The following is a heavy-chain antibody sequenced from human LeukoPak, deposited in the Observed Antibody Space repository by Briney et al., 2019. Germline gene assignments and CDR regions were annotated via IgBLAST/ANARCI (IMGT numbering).Heavy chain of an antibody. Sequence: ASVKVSCKASGYTFNSYYMQWVRQAPGQGLEWMGIINPSGGSTSYAQKFQGRVTMTRDTSTSTVYMELSSLRSEDTTVYYCARARGYCSSTSCYLYYYMGVWGKGTTVTVSS. CDR2: INPSGGST. J-gene: IGHJ6*03. CDR1: GYTFNSYY. CDR3: ARARGYCSSTSCYLYYYMGV. D-gene: IGHD2-2*01. V-gene: IGHV1-46*02.